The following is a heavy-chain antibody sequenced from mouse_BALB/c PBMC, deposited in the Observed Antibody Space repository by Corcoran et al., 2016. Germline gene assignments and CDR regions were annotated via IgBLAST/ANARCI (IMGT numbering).Heavy chain of an antibody. CDR3: ARAGYYGNYDY. Sequence: EVQLQQSGPELVKPGASVKISCKASGYTFTSYDMHWVKQKPGKGLEWMGYINPYNDGTKYNEKFKGKATLTSDKSSSTAYMELSSLTSEDSAVYYCARAGYYGNYDYWGQGTTLAVSS. D-gene: IGHD1-1*01. V-gene: IGHV1S136*01. J-gene: IGHJ2*01. CDR2: INPYNDGT. CDR1: GYTFTSYD.